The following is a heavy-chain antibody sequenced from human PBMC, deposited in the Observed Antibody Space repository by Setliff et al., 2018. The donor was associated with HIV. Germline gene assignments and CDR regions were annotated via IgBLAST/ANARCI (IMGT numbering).Heavy chain of an antibody. D-gene: IGHD2-21*02. J-gene: IGHJ4*02. Sequence: ASVKVSCKISGDTFTGHAIVWVRQAPGQRLEWMGWINAGNGNTKYSQKFQGRVTITRDTSASTAYMELSSLRPEDTAVYYCASPTAIPHWGQGTLVTVSS. CDR2: INAGNGNT. CDR3: ASPTAIPH. V-gene: IGHV1-3*01. CDR1: GDTFTGHA.